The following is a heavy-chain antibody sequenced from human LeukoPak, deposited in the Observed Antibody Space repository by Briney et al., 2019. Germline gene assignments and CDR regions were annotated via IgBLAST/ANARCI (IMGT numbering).Heavy chain of an antibody. CDR1: GFTFSSYS. Sequence: GGSLRLSCAASGFTFSSYSMNWVRQAPGKGLEWVSSISSSSSYIYYADSVKGRFTISRDNAKNSLYLQMNSLRAGDTAVYYCARDSGAYYDFWSGYYTSEAFDIWGQGTMVTVSS. D-gene: IGHD3-3*01. CDR2: ISSSSSYI. J-gene: IGHJ3*02. V-gene: IGHV3-21*01. CDR3: ARDSGAYYDFWSGYYTSEAFDI.